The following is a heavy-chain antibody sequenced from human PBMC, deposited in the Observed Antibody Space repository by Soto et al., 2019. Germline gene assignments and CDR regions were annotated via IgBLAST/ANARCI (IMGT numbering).Heavy chain of an antibody. CDR3: ARYLGSGWYYFDY. CDR1: GGSISSSSYY. D-gene: IGHD6-19*01. J-gene: IGHJ4*02. Sequence: QLQLQESGPGLVKPSETLSLTCTVSGGSISSSSYYWGWIRQPPGKGLEWIGSIYYSGSTYYNPSLKSRVTISVDTSKNQFSLKLSSVTAADTAVYYCARYLGSGWYYFDYWGQGTLVTVSS. CDR2: IYYSGST. V-gene: IGHV4-39*01.